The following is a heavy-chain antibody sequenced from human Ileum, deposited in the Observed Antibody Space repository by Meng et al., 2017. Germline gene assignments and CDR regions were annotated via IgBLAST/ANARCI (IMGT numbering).Heavy chain of an antibody. CDR2: IRGSGGDT. Sequence: GGSLRLSCAASGFTFSSYAMSWVRQAPGKGLEGVSGIRGSGGDTHDADSVKGRFTISRDNSKNTLYLQMDSLRAEDTAVYYCTPLIAASTVRYLDYWGQGTLVTVSS. CDR3: TPLIAASTVRYLDY. J-gene: IGHJ4*02. CDR1: GFTFSSYA. D-gene: IGHD4-17*01. V-gene: IGHV3-23*01.